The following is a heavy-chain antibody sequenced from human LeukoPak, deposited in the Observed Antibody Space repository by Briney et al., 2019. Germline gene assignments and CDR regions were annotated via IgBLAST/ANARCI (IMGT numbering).Heavy chain of an antibody. J-gene: IGHJ3*02. CDR2: ISSSSSYI. Sequence: GGSLRLSCAASGFTFSSYSMNWVRQAPGKGLEWVSSISSSSSYIYYADSVKGRFTISRDNAKNSLYLQMNSLRAEDTAVYYCARDVFGYCSGGSCSISAFDIWGQGTMVTVSS. D-gene: IGHD2-15*01. CDR1: GFTFSSYS. CDR3: ARDVFGYCSGGSCSISAFDI. V-gene: IGHV3-21*01.